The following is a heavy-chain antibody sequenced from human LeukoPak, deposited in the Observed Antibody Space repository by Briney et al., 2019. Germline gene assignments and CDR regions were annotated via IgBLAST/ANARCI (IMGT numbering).Heavy chain of an antibody. J-gene: IGHJ4*02. D-gene: IGHD1-7*01. CDR3: AKADDGNYPPHY. CDR2: ISYDGSHK. CDR1: GFIFSNYD. V-gene: IGHV3-30*18. Sequence: GGSLRLSCAASGFIFSNYDIHWVRQAPGKGLEWVALISYDGSHKYYADSVQGRFTISRDNSKNTLYLQMNSLRVEDTAVYYCAKADDGNYPPHYWGQGTLVTVSS.